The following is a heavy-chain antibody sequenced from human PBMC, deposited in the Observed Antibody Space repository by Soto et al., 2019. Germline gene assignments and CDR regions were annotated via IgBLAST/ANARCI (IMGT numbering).Heavy chain of an antibody. Sequence: GGSLRLSCAASGFTFSSYEMNWVRQAPGKGLEWVSYISSSGSTIYYADSVKGRFTISRDNAKNSLYLQMNSPRAEDTAVYYCAGPEYSSSLSFDYWGQGTLVTVSS. V-gene: IGHV3-48*03. CDR2: ISSSGSTI. D-gene: IGHD6-6*01. CDR1: GFTFSSYE. CDR3: AGPEYSSSLSFDY. J-gene: IGHJ4*02.